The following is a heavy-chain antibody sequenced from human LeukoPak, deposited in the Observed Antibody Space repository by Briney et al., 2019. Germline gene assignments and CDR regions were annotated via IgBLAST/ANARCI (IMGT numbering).Heavy chain of an antibody. CDR1: GDTFSSYG. CDR2: IIPIFGTA. J-gene: IGHJ4*01. D-gene: IGHD5-12*01. V-gene: IGHV1-69*06. CDR3: VVGYTGYDIDY. Sequence: ASVKVSCKASGDTFSSYGINWVRQAPRQGLEWMGGIIPIFGTANYAQKFQGRVTITADTSTTTAYMELSSLTFEDTAVFYCVVGYTGYDIDYWGHGTLVTVSS.